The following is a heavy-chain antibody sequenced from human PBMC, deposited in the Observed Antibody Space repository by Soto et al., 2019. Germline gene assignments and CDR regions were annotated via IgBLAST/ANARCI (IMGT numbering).Heavy chain of an antibody. Sequence: QVQLVESGGGVVQPGGSLRLSCAASEFTFSSYAMHWVRQAPGQGLEWVALISYDGSNKNYADSVKGRFTISRDNXXNALYLQMNSLRAEDTAVYYCAKDRGGSGRRTMDVWGQGTTVTVSS. CDR3: AKDRGGSGRRTMDV. D-gene: IGHD3-10*01. V-gene: IGHV3-30*18. J-gene: IGHJ6*02. CDR2: ISYDGSNK. CDR1: EFTFSSYA.